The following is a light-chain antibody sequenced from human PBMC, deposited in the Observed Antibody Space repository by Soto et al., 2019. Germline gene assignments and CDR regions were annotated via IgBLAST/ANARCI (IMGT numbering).Light chain of an antibody. Sequence: EIVLTQSPGTLSLSTGERATLSCRASQSVSSSHLAWYQQKPGQAPRLLIYGASSRAAGIPDRFSGSGSGTDFTLTISRLEPEDFAVYYCQQYGSSPWTFGQGTK. CDR2: GAS. V-gene: IGKV3-20*01. J-gene: IGKJ1*01. CDR3: QQYGSSPWT. CDR1: QSVSSSH.